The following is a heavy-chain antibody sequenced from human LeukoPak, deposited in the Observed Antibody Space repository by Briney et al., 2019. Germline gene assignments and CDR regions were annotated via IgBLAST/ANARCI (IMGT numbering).Heavy chain of an antibody. CDR3: ARDSTSCRGCAFDI. V-gene: IGHV3-7*01. Sequence: PGGSLRLSCAASGFTFSSHWMSWVRQVPGKGLEWVANMKQDGSVRHYVDSVKGRFTISRDNAKTSLYLQMNSLRAEDTALYYCARDSTSCRGCAFDIWGQGTMVTVSS. CDR1: GFTFSSHW. D-gene: IGHD2-2*01. J-gene: IGHJ3*02. CDR2: MKQDGSVR.